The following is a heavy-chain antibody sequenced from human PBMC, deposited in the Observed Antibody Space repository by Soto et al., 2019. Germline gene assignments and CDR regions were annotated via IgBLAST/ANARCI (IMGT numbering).Heavy chain of an antibody. D-gene: IGHD1-26*01. Sequence: PGGSPRLSCAASGFNFSSYAISWVRQAPGKGLEWVSAISGSGGSTYYADSVKGRFTISRDNSKNTLYLQMNSLRAEDTGVYYCAKWGGATTSNWFDPWGQGTLVTVSS. CDR3: AKWGGATTSNWFDP. CDR2: ISGSGGST. CDR1: GFNFSSYA. V-gene: IGHV3-23*01. J-gene: IGHJ5*02.